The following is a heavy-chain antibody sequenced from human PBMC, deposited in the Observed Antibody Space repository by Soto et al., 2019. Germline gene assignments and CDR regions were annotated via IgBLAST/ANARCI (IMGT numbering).Heavy chain of an antibody. J-gene: IGHJ6*03. Sequence: PSETLSLTCAVSGGSITSSSYSWGWVRQPPGKGLEWIATFYYSENTHYNPSLKSRVTISVDTSKNQFSLILTSVTAADTAVYYCAGFGGNWSSSSCFVFYFMDVWGQGPTITVSS. CDR2: FYYSENT. CDR1: GGSITSSSYS. V-gene: IGHV4-39*01. D-gene: IGHD2-2*01. CDR3: AGFGGNWSSSSCFVFYFMDV.